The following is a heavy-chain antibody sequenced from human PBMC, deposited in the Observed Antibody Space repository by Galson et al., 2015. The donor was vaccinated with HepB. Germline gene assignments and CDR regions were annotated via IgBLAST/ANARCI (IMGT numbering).Heavy chain of an antibody. Sequence: SLRLSCAVSGFSFSSYTMNWVRQAPGKGLEWVSYISSSSSTMYYADSVKGRFTISRNNTKNSLYLPMNRLRADDTAVYYCARGGYNYYYMDVWGQGTTVTVPS. D-gene: IGHD3-16*01. CDR3: ARGGYNYYYMDV. J-gene: IGHJ6*03. V-gene: IGHV3-48*01. CDR1: GFSFSSYT. CDR2: ISSSSSTM.